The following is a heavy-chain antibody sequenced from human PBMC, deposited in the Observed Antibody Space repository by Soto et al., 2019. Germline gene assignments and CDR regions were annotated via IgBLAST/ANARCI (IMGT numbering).Heavy chain of an antibody. CDR3: ARKGVRSGDSSIYYYYGMDV. J-gene: IGHJ6*02. D-gene: IGHD4-17*01. CDR1: GYTFTSYG. Sequence: QVQLVQSGAEVKKPGASVKVSCKASGYTFTSYGIIWVRQAPGQGLEWMGWISAYNGNTNYAQKLQGRVTMTTDTATSTAYMELRSLRSDDTAVYYCARKGVRSGDSSIYYYYGMDVWGQGTTVTVSS. V-gene: IGHV1-18*04. CDR2: ISAYNGNT.